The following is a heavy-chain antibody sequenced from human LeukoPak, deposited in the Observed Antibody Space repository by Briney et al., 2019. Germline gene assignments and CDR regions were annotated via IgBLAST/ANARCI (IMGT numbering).Heavy chain of an antibody. CDR3: ARGGGINPHGI. CDR1: GFTFSNYA. V-gene: IGHV3-48*01. D-gene: IGHD2-21*01. Sequence: PGGSLRLSCAASGFTFSNYAMNWVRQAPGKGLEWVSYISSSSSTIYYADSVKGRFTISRDNAKNSLCLQMNSLRAEDTAVYYCARGGGINPHGIWGQGTMVTVSS. J-gene: IGHJ3*02. CDR2: ISSSSSTI.